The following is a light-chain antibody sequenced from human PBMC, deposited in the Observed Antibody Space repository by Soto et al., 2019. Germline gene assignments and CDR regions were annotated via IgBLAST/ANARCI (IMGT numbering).Light chain of an antibody. J-gene: IGLJ2*01. CDR1: SSDVGSYNL. Sequence: QSALTQPASVSGFPGQSITISCTGTSSDVGSYNLVSWYQQHPGKASKLMIYEGSKRPSGVSNRFSGSKSGNTASLTISGLQAEDEADYYCCSYAGSSTLVFGGGTKLTVL. CDR3: CSYAGSSTLV. CDR2: EGS. V-gene: IGLV2-23*01.